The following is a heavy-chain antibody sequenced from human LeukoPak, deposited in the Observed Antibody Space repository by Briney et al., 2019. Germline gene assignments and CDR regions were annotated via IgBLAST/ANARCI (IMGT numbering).Heavy chain of an antibody. CDR1: GASVNSHL. D-gene: IGHD1-1*01. CDR2: ISITEGT. Sequence: SETLSLTCTVSGASVNSHLWSWIRQSAGKGLEWIGRISITEGTNYNPSFKSRVTMSVDTSKNQFSLRLTSMTAADTAVYYCARLRRDTSSRYADDSWGQGTLVTVSS. J-gene: IGHJ4*02. V-gene: IGHV4-4*07. CDR3: ARLRRDTSSRYADDS.